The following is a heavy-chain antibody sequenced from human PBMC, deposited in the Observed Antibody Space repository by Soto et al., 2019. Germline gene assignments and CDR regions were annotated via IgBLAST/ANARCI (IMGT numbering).Heavy chain of an antibody. D-gene: IGHD3-10*01. Sequence: QVQLVQSGAELKNPGASVKVSCKASGYIFTNFPIHWVRQAPGQRLEWMGWINAANGDTGYSQKFQGRVTFTRDTSAGIVYMEMSSLISEDTAVYYCARKDYYGSGCYYFDYWGQGTLVTVSS. CDR1: GYIFTNFP. V-gene: IGHV1-3*01. CDR2: INAANGDT. CDR3: ARKDYYGSGCYYFDY. J-gene: IGHJ4*02.